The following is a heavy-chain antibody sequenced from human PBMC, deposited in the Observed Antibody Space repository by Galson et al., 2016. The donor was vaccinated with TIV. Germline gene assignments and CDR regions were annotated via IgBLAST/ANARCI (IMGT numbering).Heavy chain of an antibody. J-gene: IGHJ6*02. CDR1: GFTFSIFA. D-gene: IGHD3-22*01. CDR3: AKVPSSGFSYYYGLDV. Sequence: SLRLSCAASGFTFSIFAMTWVRQAPGMGLEWVSAISGGGGSTYYADSVKGRLTFSRDNSKNTLFLQMNSLRAEDTAVYYCAKVPSSGFSYYYGLDVWGQGTTVTVSS. CDR2: ISGGGGST. V-gene: IGHV3-23*01.